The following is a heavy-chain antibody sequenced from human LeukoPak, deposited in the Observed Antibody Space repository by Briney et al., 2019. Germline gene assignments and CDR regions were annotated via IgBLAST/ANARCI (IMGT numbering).Heavy chain of an antibody. D-gene: IGHD3-22*01. V-gene: IGHV3-53*01. J-gene: IGHJ4*02. CDR3: ARDSGRYYDSSGYYYYFDY. CDR2: IYSGGST. Sequence: GGSLRLSCAASGFTVSSNYMSWVRQAPGKGLEWVSVIYSGGSTYYADSVKGRFTISRDNAKNSLYLQMNSLRAEDTAVYYCARDSGRYYDSSGYYYYFDYWGQGTLVTVSS. CDR1: GFTVSSNY.